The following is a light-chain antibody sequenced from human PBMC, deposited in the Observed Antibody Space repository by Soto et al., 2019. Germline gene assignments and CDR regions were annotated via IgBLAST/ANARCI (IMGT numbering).Light chain of an antibody. CDR2: AAS. V-gene: IGKV1D-16*01. Sequence: DIQMTQSPSSVSASVGDRVTITCRASQDISGWLAWFQQKPGKAPNLLIYAASILQSGVPSRFSGSGSGTEFTLTISSLQPDDFATYYCQHYNSYSEAFGQGTKVDIK. CDR1: QDISGW. J-gene: IGKJ1*01. CDR3: QHYNSYSEA.